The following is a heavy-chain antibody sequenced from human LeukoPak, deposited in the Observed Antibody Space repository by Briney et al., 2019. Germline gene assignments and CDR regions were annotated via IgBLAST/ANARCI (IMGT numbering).Heavy chain of an antibody. CDR1: GFTFIDYA. V-gene: IGHV3-21*01. Sequence: GGSLRLSCAASGFTFIDYAMTWVRQAPGKGLEWVSSISSSSSYIYYADSVKSRFTISRDNAKKSLFLQMNSLRAEDTAVYYCARATTYDILTGYSDYWGQGTLVTVSS. CDR2: ISSSSSYI. J-gene: IGHJ4*02. D-gene: IGHD3-9*01. CDR3: ARATTYDILTGYSDY.